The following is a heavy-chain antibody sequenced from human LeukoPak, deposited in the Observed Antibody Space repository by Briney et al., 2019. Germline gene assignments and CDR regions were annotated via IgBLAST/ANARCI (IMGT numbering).Heavy chain of an antibody. V-gene: IGHV4-30-4*01. CDR1: GGSISSGAYY. J-gene: IGHJ4*02. Sequence: SQTLSLTCTVSGGSISSGAYYWSWIRQPPGKGLEWIGYIYYSGSTYYNPSLKSRVTISVDTSKNQLSLKLSSVTAADTAVYYCARERWFGELLSGDYWGQGTLVTVSS. CDR3: ARERWFGELLSGDY. CDR2: IYYSGST. D-gene: IGHD3-10*01.